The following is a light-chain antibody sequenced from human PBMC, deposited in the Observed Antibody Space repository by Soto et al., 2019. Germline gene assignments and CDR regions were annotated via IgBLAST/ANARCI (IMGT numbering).Light chain of an antibody. Sequence: QSVVTQPPSVSGAPGRRVTISCTGSSSNIGAGYDVHWYQQLPGTAPKLLIYGNTNRPSGVPDRFSGSKSGTSASLAITGRQAEDEADYYCQSYDNILSGWVFGGGTKLTVL. CDR2: GNT. CDR1: SSNIGAGYD. CDR3: QSYDNILSGWV. J-gene: IGLJ3*02. V-gene: IGLV1-40*01.